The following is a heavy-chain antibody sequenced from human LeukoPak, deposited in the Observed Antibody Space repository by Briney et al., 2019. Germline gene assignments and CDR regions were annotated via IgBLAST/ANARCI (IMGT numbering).Heavy chain of an antibody. J-gene: IGHJ4*02. V-gene: IGHV1-46*01. D-gene: IGHD3-3*01. CDR2: INPSAGTT. CDR1: GYTFTSHY. Sequence: ALVKVSCRASGYTFTSHYMHWVRQAPGQGLEWMGVINPSAGTTPYPQKFQGRVTMNRDTSTSTVYMELSSLKSEDTAVYYCAAPGASGFVGNFWSGPLDFWGQGTLVTVSS. CDR3: AAPGASGFVGNFWSGPLDF.